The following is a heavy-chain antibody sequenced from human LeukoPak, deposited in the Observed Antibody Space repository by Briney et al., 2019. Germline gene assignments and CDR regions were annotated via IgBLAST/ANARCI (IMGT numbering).Heavy chain of an antibody. J-gene: IGHJ5*02. CDR3: AKEEEAMVRGVIVSWFDP. Sequence: QSGGSLRLSCAASGFTFSSYGMHWVRQAPGKGLEWVAFIRYDGSNKYYADSVKGRFTISRDNSKNTLYLQMNSLRAEDTAVCYCAKEEEAMVRGVIVSWFDPWGQGTLVTVSS. V-gene: IGHV3-30*02. D-gene: IGHD3-10*01. CDR1: GFTFSSYG. CDR2: IRYDGSNK.